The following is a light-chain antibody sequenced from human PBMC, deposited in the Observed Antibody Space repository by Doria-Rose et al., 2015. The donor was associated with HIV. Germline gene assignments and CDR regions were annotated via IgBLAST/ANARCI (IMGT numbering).Light chain of an antibody. V-gene: IGKV3-20*01. CDR2: DGS. CDR3: RQYGTSWT. CDR1: QSFSSTY. Sequence: EIVMTQSPGTLSLSPGERATLSCRASQSFSSTYLACYQQKPGQAPSLLIYDGSTRATGIPDRFSASGPGTDFTLTINRLEPEDFALYYCRQYGTSWTFGQGTKVEI. J-gene: IGKJ1*01.